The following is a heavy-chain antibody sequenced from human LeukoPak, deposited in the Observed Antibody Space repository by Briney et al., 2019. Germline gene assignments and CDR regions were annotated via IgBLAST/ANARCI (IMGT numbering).Heavy chain of an antibody. V-gene: IGHV3-48*04. CDR3: ARVDWELLDGDFDY. CDR1: GFTFSSYS. J-gene: IGHJ4*02. Sequence: GGSPILCCAASGFTFSSYSMTWVRPAPGKGLEWVAYISSSRTTIYYAESVKGRFTVSRDHAKNSLHLQMNSLRGEDTAVYYCARVDWELLDGDFDYWGEGTLVTVSA. CDR2: ISSSRTTI. D-gene: IGHD1-26*01.